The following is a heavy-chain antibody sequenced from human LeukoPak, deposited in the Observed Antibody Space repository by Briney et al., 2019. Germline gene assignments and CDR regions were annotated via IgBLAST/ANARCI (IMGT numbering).Heavy chain of an antibody. V-gene: IGHV3-30-3*01. CDR3: ARGCDSSSWSYLGY. CDR2: ISHDGNNK. Sequence: GGSLRLSCAASGFTFSSYAMHWVRQAPGKGLEWVAVISHDGNNKYYADSVKGRFTISRDNSKNTLYLQMDRLTDEDRAVYYCARGCDSSSWSYLGYWGQGTLVTVSS. CDR1: GFTFSSYA. J-gene: IGHJ4*02. D-gene: IGHD6-13*01.